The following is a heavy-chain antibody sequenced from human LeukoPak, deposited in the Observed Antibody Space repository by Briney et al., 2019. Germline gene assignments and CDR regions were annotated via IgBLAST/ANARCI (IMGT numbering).Heavy chain of an antibody. J-gene: IGHJ4*02. CDR1: GDSVSSNGVA. D-gene: IGHD1-14*01. CDR3: TRGRNSAFDY. CDR2: TYYGSKWSN. Sequence: SQTLSLTCVISGDSVSSNGVAWNWVRQSPSRGLEWLGRTYYGSKWSNDYALSVKSRITINPDTSKNQFSPQLNSVTPEDTAVYYCTRGRNSAFDYWGRGTLVTVSS. V-gene: IGHV6-1*01.